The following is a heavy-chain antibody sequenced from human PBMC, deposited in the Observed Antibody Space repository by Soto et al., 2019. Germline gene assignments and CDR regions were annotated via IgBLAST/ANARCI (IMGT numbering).Heavy chain of an antibody. Sequence: GGSLRLSCAVSGFTINSNDMTWVRQAPGKGLEWVSTISSSGAFTYHADSVRGRLTISRDNSKNTVYLQMNSLRAEDTAVYYCVKHQVSLVRGISPFDYWGQGALVTVS. CDR3: VKHQVSLVRGISPFDY. CDR2: ISSSGAFT. D-gene: IGHD3-10*01. V-gene: IGHV3-23*01. CDR1: GFTINSND. J-gene: IGHJ4*02.